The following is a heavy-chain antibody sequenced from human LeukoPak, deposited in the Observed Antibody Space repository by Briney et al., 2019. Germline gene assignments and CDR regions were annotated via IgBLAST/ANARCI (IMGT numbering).Heavy chain of an antibody. CDR1: GFTFSSYG. J-gene: IGHJ4*02. CDR2: IWYDGSNK. CDR3: ARAYPGIAAAGTNFDY. Sequence: GALRLSCAASGFTFSSYGMHWVRQAPGKGLEWVAVIWYDGSNKYYADSVKGRFTISRDNSKNTLYLQMNSLRAEDTAVYYCARAYPGIAAAGTNFDYWGQGTLVTVSS. D-gene: IGHD6-13*01. V-gene: IGHV3-33*01.